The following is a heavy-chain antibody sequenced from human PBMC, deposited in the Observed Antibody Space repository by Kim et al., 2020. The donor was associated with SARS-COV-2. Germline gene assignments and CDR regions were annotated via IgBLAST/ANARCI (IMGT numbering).Heavy chain of an antibody. CDR1: GGSISSYY. CDR3: ARDSYGSYFFYY. V-gene: IGHV4-59*13. Sequence: SETLSLTCTVSGGSISSYYWSWFRQPPGKGLEWVGYIYYSGSTYYNPSLKSRVTISLHASKNQFSLNLSSVTAADTAVYYCARDSYGSYFFYYWGRGTLV. CDR2: IYYSGST. J-gene: IGHJ4*02. D-gene: IGHD1-26*01.